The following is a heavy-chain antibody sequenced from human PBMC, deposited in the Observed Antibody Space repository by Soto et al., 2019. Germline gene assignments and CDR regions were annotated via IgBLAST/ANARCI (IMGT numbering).Heavy chain of an antibody. CDR2: IIGDGPYT. CDR3: ARGILGSGTANDH. Sequence: EVQLVESGGGLVQPRGSLILSCAASGFTFSNYWMVWVRQAPRKGLVWVSRIIGDGPYTTYADSVKGRFTISRDNAKNTVYLQMNSLRVEDTAVYYCARGILGSGTANDHWGQGTLVTVSS. J-gene: IGHJ4*02. V-gene: IGHV3-74*03. CDR1: GFTFSNYW. D-gene: IGHD3-10*01.